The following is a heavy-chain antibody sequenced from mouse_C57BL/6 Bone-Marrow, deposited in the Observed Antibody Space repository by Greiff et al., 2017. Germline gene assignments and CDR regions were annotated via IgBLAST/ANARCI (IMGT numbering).Heavy chain of an antibody. D-gene: IGHD2-4*01. V-gene: IGHV1-18*01. CDR2: INPNNGGA. Sequence: VQLKESGPELVKPGASVKIPCKASGYTFTDYNMDWVKQSHGKSLEWIGDINPNNGGAIYNQKFKGKATLTVDKSSSTAYMELRSLTSEDTAVYYCARGYDYDGYYAMDYWGQGTSVTVSS. CDR3: ARGYDYDGYYAMDY. J-gene: IGHJ4*01. CDR1: GYTFTDYN.